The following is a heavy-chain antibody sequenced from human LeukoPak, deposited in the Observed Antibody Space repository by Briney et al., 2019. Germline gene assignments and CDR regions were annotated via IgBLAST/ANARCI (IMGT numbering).Heavy chain of an antibody. J-gene: IGHJ4*02. Sequence: GGSLSLSCAASGFTFSTYWMNWVRQAPGKGLEWVANIKQDGGEKYYVDSVKGRFTISRDNTKSSLYLQMNSLRAEDTAVYYCASPYCSSTSCSTLHDYWGQGTLVTVSS. CDR2: IKQDGGEK. V-gene: IGHV3-7*01. D-gene: IGHD2-2*01. CDR3: ASPYCSSTSCSTLHDY. CDR1: GFTFSTYW.